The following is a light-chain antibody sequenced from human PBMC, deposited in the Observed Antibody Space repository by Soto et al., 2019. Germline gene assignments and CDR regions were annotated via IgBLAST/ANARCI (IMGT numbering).Light chain of an antibody. V-gene: IGLV2-14*01. Sequence: QSVLAQPASVSGSPGQSITISCSGTSSDVGGYDFVSWYQQHPGKAPKLMISDVSNRPSGGSNRFSGSKSGNTASLTISGLQAEDVYDYDCSSYTSSKTYVFGTGTKVTGL. CDR1: SSDVGGYDF. CDR3: SSYTSSKTYV. CDR2: DVS. J-gene: IGLJ1*01.